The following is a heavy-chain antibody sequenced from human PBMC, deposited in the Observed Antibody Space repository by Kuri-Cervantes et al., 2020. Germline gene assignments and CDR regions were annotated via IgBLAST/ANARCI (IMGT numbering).Heavy chain of an antibody. J-gene: IGHJ6*03. CDR2: INHSGST. CDR1: GGSISSSSYY. CDR3: ARVYVYVYYYMDV. Sequence: SETLSPTCTVSGGSISSSSYYWSWIRQPPGKGLEWIGEINHSGSTNYNPSLKSRVTISVDTSKNQFSLKLSSVTSADTAVYYCARVYVYVYYYMDVWGKGTTVTVSS. V-gene: IGHV4-39*07. D-gene: IGHD5/OR15-5a*01.